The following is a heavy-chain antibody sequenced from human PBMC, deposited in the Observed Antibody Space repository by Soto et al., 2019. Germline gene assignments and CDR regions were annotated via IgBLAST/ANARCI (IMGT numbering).Heavy chain of an antibody. D-gene: IGHD3-22*01. Sequence: SETLSLTCAVSGASISSSSYYWGWIRQPPGMGLEWIGSIYYDQTTYYKPSLKSRVTTSVDLSKNHFSLILTSVTAADTALYYCARGQYVLDSPDYWGQGTLVTVSS. CDR2: IYYDQTT. V-gene: IGHV4-39*02. J-gene: IGHJ4*02. CDR1: GASISSSSYY. CDR3: ARGQYVLDSPDY.